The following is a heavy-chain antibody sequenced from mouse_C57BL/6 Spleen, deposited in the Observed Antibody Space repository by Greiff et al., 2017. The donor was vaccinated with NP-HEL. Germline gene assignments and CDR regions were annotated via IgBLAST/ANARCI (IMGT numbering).Heavy chain of an antibody. CDR2: ISDGGSYT. Sequence: EVQLVESGGGLVKPGGSLKLSCAASGFTFSSYAMSWVRQTPEKRLEWVATISDGGSYTYYQDNVKGRFTISRDNAKNNLYLQMSHLKSEDTAMDYCARDDPDEAGMDYWGQGTSVTVSS. CDR1: GFTFSSYA. J-gene: IGHJ4*01. CDR3: ARDDPDEAGMDY. D-gene: IGHD2-3*01. V-gene: IGHV5-4*01.